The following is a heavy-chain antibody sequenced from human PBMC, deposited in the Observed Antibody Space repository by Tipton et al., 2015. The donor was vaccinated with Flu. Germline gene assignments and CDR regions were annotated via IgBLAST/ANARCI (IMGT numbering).Heavy chain of an antibody. V-gene: IGHV4-61*05. Sequence: TLSLTCTVSGGSISSSSYYWGWIRQPPGKGLEWIGYIYYSGSTNYNPSLKSRVTISVDTSKNQFSLKLSSVTAADTAVYYCARSPFYNWFDPWGQGTLVTVSS. J-gene: IGHJ5*02. CDR1: GGSISSSSYY. CDR3: ARSPFYNWFDP. CDR2: IYYSGST.